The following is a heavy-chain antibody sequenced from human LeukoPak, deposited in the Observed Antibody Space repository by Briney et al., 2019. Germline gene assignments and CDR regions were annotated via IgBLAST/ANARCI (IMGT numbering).Heavy chain of an antibody. CDR1: EFTFSSYG. V-gene: IGHV3-23*01. D-gene: IGHD6-19*01. CDR3: AKDRQWLGQRPSNFDY. J-gene: IGHJ4*02. CDR2: ISSSGGST. Sequence: GGSLRLSCVTSEFTFSSYGMSWVRQAPGKGLEWVSGISSSGGSTYYADSVKGRFTISRDDSKNTVYLQMNRLGADDTALYYCAKDRQWLGQRPSNFDYWGQGTLVTVSS.